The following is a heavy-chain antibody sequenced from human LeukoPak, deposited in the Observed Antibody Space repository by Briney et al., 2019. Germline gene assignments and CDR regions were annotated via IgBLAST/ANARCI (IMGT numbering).Heavy chain of an antibody. CDR1: GGSFSGYY. V-gene: IGHV4-34*01. Sequence: SETLSLTCAVYGGSFSGYYWSWIRQPPGKGLEWIGEINHSGSTNYNPSLKSRVTISVDTSKNQFSLKLSSVTAADTAVYYCARGSLIVGATIPDYWGQGTLVTVSS. D-gene: IGHD1-26*01. CDR2: INHSGST. J-gene: IGHJ4*02. CDR3: ARGSLIVGATIPDY.